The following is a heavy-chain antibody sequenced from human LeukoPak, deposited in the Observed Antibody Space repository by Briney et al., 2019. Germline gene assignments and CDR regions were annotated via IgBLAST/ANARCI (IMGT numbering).Heavy chain of an antibody. CDR2: IYYSGST. CDR1: GGSISSSTSY. V-gene: IGHV4-39*01. Sequence: SETLSLTCTVAGGSISSSTSYWVWIRPPPGRGLEWIASIYYSGSTYYSPSLKTRVTVFVTRSENQLSLNLTSVPAADTAVYFCARRLSAAYYGSGSVDYWGQGTLVTVSS. D-gene: IGHD3-10*01. J-gene: IGHJ4*02. CDR3: ARRLSAAYYGSGSVDY.